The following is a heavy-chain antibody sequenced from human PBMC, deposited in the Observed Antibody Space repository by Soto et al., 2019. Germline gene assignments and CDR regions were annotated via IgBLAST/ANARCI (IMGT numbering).Heavy chain of an antibody. CDR2: INHSGST. D-gene: IGHD6-13*01. CDR1: GGSFSGYY. Sequence: SETLSLTCAVYGGSFSGYYWSWIRQPPGKGLEWIGEINHSGSTNYNPSLKSRVTISVDTSKNQFSLKLSSVTTADTAVYYCARSVAGTVIIYYYGMDVWGQGTTVTVSS. CDR3: ARSVAGTVIIYYYGMDV. V-gene: IGHV4-34*01. J-gene: IGHJ6*02.